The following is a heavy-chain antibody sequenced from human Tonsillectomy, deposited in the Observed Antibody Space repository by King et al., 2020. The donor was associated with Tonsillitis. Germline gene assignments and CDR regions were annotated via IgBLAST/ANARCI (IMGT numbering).Heavy chain of an antibody. CDR1: GYTFSSYG. V-gene: IGHV3-33*05. D-gene: IGHD6-13*01. CDR3: ARDRGPGEVQQLILLRDL. CDR2: ISYDENSK. J-gene: IGHJ5*02. Sequence: VQLVESGGGVVQPGRSLRLPCAASGYTFSSYGMHWGRHATGKGLEWVAVISYDENSKYYADSVKGRFTISRDNSKNTLHLKMNSLRAVDSAVYYCARDRGPGEVQQLILLRDLWGQGTLVTVSS.